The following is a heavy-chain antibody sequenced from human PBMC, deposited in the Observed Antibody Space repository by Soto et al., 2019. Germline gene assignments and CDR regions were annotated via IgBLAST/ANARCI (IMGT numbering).Heavy chain of an antibody. V-gene: IGHV3-15*01. J-gene: IGHJ4*02. CDR1: GFIFTDAW. CDR3: TTGWSSTDY. D-gene: IGHD6-13*01. Sequence: ESGGGLVKPGGSLRLSCAASGFIFTDAWMNLVRQAPGKGLEWVGRIKSKSAGGTTEYAAPVKGRFIISRDDSKNMLYLQMNSLKIDDTAVYYCTTGWSSTDYWGQGTLVTVSS. CDR2: IKSKSAGGTT.